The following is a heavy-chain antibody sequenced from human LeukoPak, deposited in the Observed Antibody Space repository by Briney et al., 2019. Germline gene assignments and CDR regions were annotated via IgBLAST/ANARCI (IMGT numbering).Heavy chain of an antibody. CDR3: AKDRPVATIMLSYFDY. CDR1: GFTFSSYA. V-gene: IGHV3-23*01. D-gene: IGHD5-12*01. J-gene: IGHJ4*03. Sequence: GGSLRLSCAASGFTFSSYAMSWVRQAPGKGLEWVSAISGSGGSTYYADSVKGRFTISRDNSKNTLYLQMNSLRAEDTAVYYCAKDRPVATIMLSYFDYWGQGTTVTVSS. CDR2: ISGSGGST.